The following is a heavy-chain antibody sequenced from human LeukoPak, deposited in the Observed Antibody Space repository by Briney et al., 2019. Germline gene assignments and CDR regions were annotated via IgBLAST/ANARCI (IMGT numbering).Heavy chain of an antibody. CDR1: GGTFSSYA. Sequence: ASVKVSCKASGGTFSSYAISWVRQAPGQGLEWMGRIIPILGIANYAQKFQGRVTITADKSTSTAYMELSRLRSDDTAVYYCARYCSSTSCHSWGAFDIWGQGTMVTVSS. CDR3: ARYCSSTSCHSWGAFDI. D-gene: IGHD2-2*01. V-gene: IGHV1-69*04. J-gene: IGHJ3*02. CDR2: IIPILGIA.